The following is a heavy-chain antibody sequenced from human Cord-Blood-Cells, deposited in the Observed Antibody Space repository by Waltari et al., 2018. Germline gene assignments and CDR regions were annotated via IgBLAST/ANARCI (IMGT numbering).Heavy chain of an antibody. CDR3: ARVGSIAATTDWFDP. CDR1: VSRFSSYA. CDR2: IVTSFGTA. V-gene: IGHV1-69*01. Sequence: QVQLVQSGAEVKKPGASVKGSCNISVSRFSSYAISWGRQAPGQGLVWLGGIVTSFGTANYEPKTPCRVPHTVYELTNTTYMVPSNLRSKATAVYYVARVGSIAATTDWFDPGGQGTLVTVSS. D-gene: IGHD6-13*01. J-gene: IGHJ5*02.